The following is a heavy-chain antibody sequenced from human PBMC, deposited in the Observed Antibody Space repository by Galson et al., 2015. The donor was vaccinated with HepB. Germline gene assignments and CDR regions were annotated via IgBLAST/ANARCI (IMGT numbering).Heavy chain of an antibody. D-gene: IGHD5-24*01. Sequence: SLRLSCAASGFTFSSYAMHWVRQAPGKGLEWVAVISYDGSNKYYADSVKGRFTISRDNSKNTLYLQMNSLRAEDTAVYYCAVEMATILDYWGQGTLVTVSS. CDR1: GFTFSSYA. CDR2: ISYDGSNK. V-gene: IGHV3-30*04. CDR3: AVEMATILDY. J-gene: IGHJ4*02.